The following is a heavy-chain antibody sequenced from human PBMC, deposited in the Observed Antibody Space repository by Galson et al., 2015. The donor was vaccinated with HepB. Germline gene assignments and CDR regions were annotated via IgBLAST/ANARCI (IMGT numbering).Heavy chain of an antibody. D-gene: IGHD1-26*01. CDR1: GFTFSSYS. CDR3: AKGVEWELRDIDY. V-gene: IGHV3-48*02. CDR2: ISSSSSTI. J-gene: IGHJ4*02. Sequence: SLRLSCAASGFTFSSYSMNWVRQAPGKGLEWVSYISSSSSTIYYADSVKGRFTISRDNAKNSLYLQMNSLRDEDTAVYYCAKGVEWELRDIDYWGQGTLVTVSS.